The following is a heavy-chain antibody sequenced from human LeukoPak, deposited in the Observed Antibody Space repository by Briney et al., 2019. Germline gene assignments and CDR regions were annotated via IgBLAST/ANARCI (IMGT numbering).Heavy chain of an antibody. V-gene: IGHV5-51*01. CDR1: GYSFTSYW. CDR3: ARGGYYYDSSGYGLTSFDY. Sequence: GESLKISCKGSGYSFTSYWIGWVRQMPGKGLEWMGIIYPGDSDTRYSPSFQGQVTISADKSISTAYLQWSSLKAYDTSMYYCARGGYYYDSSGYGLTSFDYWGQGTLVTVSS. D-gene: IGHD3-22*01. CDR2: IYPGDSDT. J-gene: IGHJ4*02.